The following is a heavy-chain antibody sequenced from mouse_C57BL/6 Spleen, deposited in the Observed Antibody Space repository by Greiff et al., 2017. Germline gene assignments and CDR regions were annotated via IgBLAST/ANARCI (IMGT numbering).Heavy chain of an antibody. Sequence: EVQRVESGGGLVKPGGSLKLSCAASGFTFSSYAMSWVRQTPEKRLEWVATISDGGSYTYYPDNVKGRFTISRDNAKNNLYLQMSHLKSEDTAMYDCARDGGEYDPFDYWGQGTTLTVSS. D-gene: IGHD2-14*01. J-gene: IGHJ2*01. CDR1: GFTFSSYA. V-gene: IGHV5-4*01. CDR2: ISDGGSYT. CDR3: ARDGGEYDPFDY.